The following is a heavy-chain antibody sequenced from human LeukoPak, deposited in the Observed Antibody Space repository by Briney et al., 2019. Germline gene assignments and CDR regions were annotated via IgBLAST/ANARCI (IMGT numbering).Heavy chain of an antibody. CDR1: GFTFSSYG. J-gene: IGHJ4*02. D-gene: IGHD4-17*01. Sequence: GGSLRLSCAASGFTFSSYGMHWVRQAPGKGLEWVAVISYDGSNKYYADSVKGRFTISRDNSKNTLYLQMNSLRAEDTAVYYCAVHESYGDGWGQGTLVTVSS. CDR2: ISYDGSNK. V-gene: IGHV3-30*03. CDR3: AVHESYGDG.